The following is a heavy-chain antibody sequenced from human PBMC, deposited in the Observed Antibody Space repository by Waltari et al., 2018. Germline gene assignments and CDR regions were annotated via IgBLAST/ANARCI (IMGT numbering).Heavy chain of an antibody. V-gene: IGHV4-34*01. J-gene: IGHJ4*02. CDR1: GGSFSGYY. D-gene: IGHD6-13*01. Sequence: QVQLQQWGAGLLKPSETLSLTCAVYGGSFSGYYWSWNRQPPGKGLEWIGEINHSGSTNYNPSLKSRVTISVDTSKNQFSLKLSSVTAADTAVYYCARGEVRPSSSWFVYWGQGTLVTVSS. CDR2: INHSGST. CDR3: ARGEVRPSSSWFVY.